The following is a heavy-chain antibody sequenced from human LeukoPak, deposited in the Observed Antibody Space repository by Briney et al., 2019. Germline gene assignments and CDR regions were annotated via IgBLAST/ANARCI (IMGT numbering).Heavy chain of an antibody. Sequence: GGSLRLSCAASGFTVSSNYMSWVRQAPGKGLEWVSGISWNSGSIGYADSVKGRFTISRDNAKNSLYLQMNSLRAEDTALYYCAKDSGSGWYEDYFDYWGQGTLVTVSS. CDR2: ISWNSGSI. CDR3: AKDSGSGWYEDYFDY. V-gene: IGHV3-9*01. CDR1: GFTVSSNY. J-gene: IGHJ4*02. D-gene: IGHD6-19*01.